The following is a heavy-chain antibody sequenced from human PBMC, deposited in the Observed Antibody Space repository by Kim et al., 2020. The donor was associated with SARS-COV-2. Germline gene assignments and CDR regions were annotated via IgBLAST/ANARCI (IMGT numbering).Heavy chain of an antibody. CDR1: GYSFTSYW. Sequence: GESLKISCKGSGYSFTSYWIGWVRQMPGKGLEWMGIIYPGDSDTRYSPSFQGQVTISADKSISTAYLQWSSLKASDTAMYYCARVLVYYDSSGQGNWFDPWGQGTLVTVSS. V-gene: IGHV5-51*01. CDR3: ARVLVYYDSSGQGNWFDP. J-gene: IGHJ5*02. D-gene: IGHD3-22*01. CDR2: IYPGDSDT.